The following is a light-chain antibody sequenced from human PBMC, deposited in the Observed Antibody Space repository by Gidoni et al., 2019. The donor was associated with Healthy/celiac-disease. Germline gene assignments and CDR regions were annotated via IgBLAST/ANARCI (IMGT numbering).Light chain of an antibody. CDR3: QQYYSTPLFT. CDR2: WAS. J-gene: IGKJ3*01. CDR1: QSVLYRSDNKNY. V-gene: IGKV4-1*01. Sequence: DIVMTQSPDSLAVSLGERATINCKSSQSVLYRSDNKNYLAWYQQKPGQPPKLLIYWASTRESGVPDRFSGSGSGTDFTLTISGLQAEDVAVYYCQQYYSTPLFTFGPGTKVDI.